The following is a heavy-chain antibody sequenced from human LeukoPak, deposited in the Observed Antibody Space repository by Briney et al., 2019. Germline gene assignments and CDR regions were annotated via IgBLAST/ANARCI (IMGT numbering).Heavy chain of an antibody. V-gene: IGHV1-2*02. CDR1: GYTFTGYY. Sequence: ASVKVSCTASGYTFTGYYMHWVRQAPGQGLEWMGWINPNSGGTNYAQKFQGRVTMTRDTSISTAYMELSRLRSDDTAVYYCARDYSSGWYGYFQHWGQGTLVTVSS. CDR3: ARDYSSGWYGYFQH. D-gene: IGHD6-19*01. J-gene: IGHJ1*01. CDR2: INPNSGGT.